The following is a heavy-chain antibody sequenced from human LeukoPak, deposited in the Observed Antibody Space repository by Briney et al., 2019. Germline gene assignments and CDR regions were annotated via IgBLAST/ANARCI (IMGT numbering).Heavy chain of an antibody. CDR1: GFTLSTYS. Sequence: PGGSLRLSCAVSGFTLSTYSMSWVRQAPGKGLEWAANINQDASAKYYVDSVKGRFTISRDNAKNSLYLQMNSLSAEDTGGYYCATSSAEPANMWGQGTLVTVSS. CDR3: ATSSAEPANM. D-gene: IGHD1-14*01. J-gene: IGHJ4*02. CDR2: INQDASAK. V-gene: IGHV3-7*01.